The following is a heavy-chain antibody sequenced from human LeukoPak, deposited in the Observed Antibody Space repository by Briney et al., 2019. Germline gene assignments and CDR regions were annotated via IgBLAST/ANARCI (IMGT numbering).Heavy chain of an antibody. CDR1: GFTFSSYG. CDR3: ARSPNYGSGRYYFDS. CDR2: IWYDGSVK. J-gene: IGHJ4*02. V-gene: IGHV3-33*01. Sequence: GGSLRLSCAASGFTFSSYGVHWVRQAPGKGLEWVAIIWYDGSVKNYADSVKGRFTISRGNSKSTLYLQMNSLGAEDTALYYCARSPNYGSGRYYFDSWGQGILVTVSS. D-gene: IGHD3-10*01.